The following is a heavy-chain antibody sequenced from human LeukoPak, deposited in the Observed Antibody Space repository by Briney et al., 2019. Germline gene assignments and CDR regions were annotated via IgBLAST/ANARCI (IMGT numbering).Heavy chain of an antibody. Sequence: ASVKVSCKVSGYTLTELSMHWVRQARGKGLEWMGGFDPEDGETINAQKFQGRVTKTEDTSTDTAYMELSSLRSEDTAVYYCATIKQDFWSGYSRAFGYWGQGTLVTVSS. CDR3: ATIKQDFWSGYSRAFGY. D-gene: IGHD3-3*01. V-gene: IGHV1-24*01. CDR2: FDPEDGET. CDR1: GYTLTELS. J-gene: IGHJ4*02.